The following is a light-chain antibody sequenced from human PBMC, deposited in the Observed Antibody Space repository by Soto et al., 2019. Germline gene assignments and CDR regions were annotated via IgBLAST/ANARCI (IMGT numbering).Light chain of an antibody. V-gene: IGKV1-5*03. CDR2: EAS. CDR3: QQYNMYPYT. CDR1: QSISGW. Sequence: DIQMTQSPSTLSASVGDRVTIACRASQSISGWLAWYQQKPGKPPNLLIYEASTLESGVPSRFSGSGSGTEFALTISSLQPDDFVTYYCQQYNMYPYTFGQGTKLEIK. J-gene: IGKJ2*01.